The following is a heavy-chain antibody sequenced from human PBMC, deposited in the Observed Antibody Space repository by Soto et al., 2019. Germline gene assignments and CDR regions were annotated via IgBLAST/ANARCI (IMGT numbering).Heavy chain of an antibody. J-gene: IGHJ5*02. CDR3: FGCLGSNWLDP. CDR2: INHSGNT. V-gene: IGHV4-34*01. CDR1: GGSFSNYY. D-gene: IGHD3-16*01. Sequence: QVQPQQWGTGLLKPSETLSLTCAVYGGSFSNYYWNWIRQPPGKGLEWIGEINHSGNTQYNPSLTIRVTMSFDTSKNQFALKLTSVTAADTAVYDCFGCLGSNWLDPWGQGTLVTVSS.